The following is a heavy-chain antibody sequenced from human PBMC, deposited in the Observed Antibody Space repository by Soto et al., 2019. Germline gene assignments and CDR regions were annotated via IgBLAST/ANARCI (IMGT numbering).Heavy chain of an antibody. J-gene: IGHJ5*01. CDR1: GDSISTVDYF. D-gene: IGHD2-15*01. Sequence: ASETLSLTCSVSGDSISTVDYFWAWIRQPPGQALEYIGYIYKSTTTYYNPSFESRVAISLDTSKSQFSLTVTSVTAADTAVYFCARGRYCLTGRCFPNWFDSWGQGTLVTVSS. CDR2: IYKSTTT. CDR3: ARGRYCLTGRCFPNWFDS. V-gene: IGHV4-30-4*01.